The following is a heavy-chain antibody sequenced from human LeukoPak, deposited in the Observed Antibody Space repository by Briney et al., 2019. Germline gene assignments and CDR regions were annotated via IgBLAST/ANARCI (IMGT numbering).Heavy chain of an antibody. Sequence: SETLSLTCAVSGYSISSYYWSWTRQPPGKGLEWIGYIYYSGSTNYNPSLKSRVTISVDTSKNQFSLKLSSVTAADTAVYYCAGDKRFGELNWFDPWGQGTLVTVSS. V-gene: IGHV4-59*01. CDR1: GYSISSYY. D-gene: IGHD3-10*01. CDR2: IYYSGST. CDR3: AGDKRFGELNWFDP. J-gene: IGHJ5*02.